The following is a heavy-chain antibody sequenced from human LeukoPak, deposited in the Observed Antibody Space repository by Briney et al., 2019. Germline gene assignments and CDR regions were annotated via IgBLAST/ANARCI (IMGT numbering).Heavy chain of an antibody. J-gene: IGHJ6*02. Sequence: NPSETLSLTCAVSGGSISNSNWWSWVRQPPGKGLEWIGEIYHTGSTNYNPSLKSRVTISVDKSKNQFSLKLSSVTAADTAVYYCASEKVSGYGMDVWGQGTTVTVSS. D-gene: IGHD1-14*01. V-gene: IGHV4-4*02. CDR1: GGSISNSNW. CDR2: IYHTGST. CDR3: ASEKVSGYGMDV.